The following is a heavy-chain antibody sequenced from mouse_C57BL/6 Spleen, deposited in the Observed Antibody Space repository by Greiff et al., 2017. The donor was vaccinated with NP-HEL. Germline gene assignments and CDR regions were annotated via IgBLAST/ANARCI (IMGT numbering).Heavy chain of an antibody. CDR3: ARSGSSPAMDY. CDR1: GYAFSSYW. CDR2: IYPGDGDT. D-gene: IGHD1-1*01. Sequence: QVQLQQSGAELVKPGASVKISCKASGYAFSSYWMNWVKQRPGKGLEWIGQIYPGDGDTNYNGKFKGKATLTADKSSSTAYMQLSSLTSEDSAVYFCARSGSSPAMDYWGQGTSVTVSS. J-gene: IGHJ4*01. V-gene: IGHV1-80*01.